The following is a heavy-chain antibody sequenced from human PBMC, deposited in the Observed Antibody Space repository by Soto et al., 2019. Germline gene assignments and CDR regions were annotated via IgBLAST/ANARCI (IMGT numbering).Heavy chain of an antibody. V-gene: IGHV3-30-3*01. J-gene: IGHJ4*02. CDR1: GFTFSSYA. D-gene: IGHD3-22*01. CDR2: ISYDGSNK. CDR3: ARDRYYYDSSGSLGY. Sequence: QVQLVESGGGVVQSGRSLRLSCAASGFTFSSYAMHWVRQAPGKGLEWVAVISYDGSNKYYADSVKGRFTISRDNSKNTLYLQMNSLRAEDTAVYYCARDRYYYDSSGSLGYWGQGTLVTVSS.